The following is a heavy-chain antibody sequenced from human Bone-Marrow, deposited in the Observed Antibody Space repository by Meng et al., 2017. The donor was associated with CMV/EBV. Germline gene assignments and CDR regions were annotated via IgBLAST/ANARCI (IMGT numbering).Heavy chain of an antibody. CDR1: GYTFTSYG. V-gene: IGHV1-18*01. D-gene: IGHD3-3*01. CDR3: AREDWSYYDFWSGYSGLDAFDI. CDR2: ISAYNGNT. J-gene: IGHJ3*02. Sequence: ASVKVSCKASGYTFTSYGISWVRQAPGQGLEWMGWISAYNGNTNYAQKLQGRVTMTTDTSTSTAYMELRSLRSDDTAVYYCAREDWSYYDFWSGYSGLDAFDIWGQGTMVTASS.